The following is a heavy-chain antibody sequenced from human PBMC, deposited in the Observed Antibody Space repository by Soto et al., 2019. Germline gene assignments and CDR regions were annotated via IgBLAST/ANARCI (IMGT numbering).Heavy chain of an antibody. CDR3: ARGFLLWFGELGYFDL. V-gene: IGHV1-46*03. CDR2: INPSGGST. D-gene: IGHD3-10*01. J-gene: IGHJ2*01. Sequence: QVQLVQSGAEVKKPGASVKVSCKASGYTFTSYYMHWVRQAPGQGLEWMGIINPSGGSTSYAQKFQGSVTMTRDTSTSTVYMELSSLRSEDTAVYYCARGFLLWFGELGYFDLWGRGTLVTVSS. CDR1: GYTFTSYY.